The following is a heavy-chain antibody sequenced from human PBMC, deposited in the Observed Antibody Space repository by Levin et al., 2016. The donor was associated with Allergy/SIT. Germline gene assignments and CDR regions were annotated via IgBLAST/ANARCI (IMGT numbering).Heavy chain of an antibody. D-gene: IGHD3-10*01. CDR3: ARGGRPHQIWFGEPNYWFDP. CDR1: GYTFTSYA. Sequence: GESLKISCAASGYTFTSYAMHWVRQAPGQRLEWMGWINAGNGNTKYSQKFQGRVTITRDTSASTAYMELSSLRSEDTAVYYCARGGRPHQIWFGEPNYWFDPWGQGTLVTVSS. V-gene: IGHV1-3*01. J-gene: IGHJ5*02. CDR2: INAGNGNT.